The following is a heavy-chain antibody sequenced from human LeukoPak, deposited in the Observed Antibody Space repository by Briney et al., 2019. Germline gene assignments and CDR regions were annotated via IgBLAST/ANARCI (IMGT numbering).Heavy chain of an antibody. V-gene: IGHV4-39*07. D-gene: IGHD4-17*01. Sequence: TSETLSLTCTVSGGSISSSSYYWGWIRQPPGKGLEWIGSIYYSGSAYYNPSLKSRVTISVDTSKNQFSLRLSSVTAADTAVYYCAKDYGDYPLTFDYWGQGTLVTVSS. J-gene: IGHJ4*02. CDR3: AKDYGDYPLTFDY. CDR1: GGSISSSSYY. CDR2: IYYSGSA.